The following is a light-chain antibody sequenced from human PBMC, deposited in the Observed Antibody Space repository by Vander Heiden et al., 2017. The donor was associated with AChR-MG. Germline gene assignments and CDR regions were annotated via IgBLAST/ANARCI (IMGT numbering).Light chain of an antibody. V-gene: IGKV1-5*03. Sequence: DIQMTQSPSNLSASVGDRVTITCRASQSISSWLAWYQQKPGKAPNLLIYKASSLESGVPSRFSGSGSGTEFTLTISSLQPDDFATYYCQQYISYSFGQGTKVEIK. J-gene: IGKJ1*01. CDR1: QSISSW. CDR3: QQYISYS. CDR2: KAS.